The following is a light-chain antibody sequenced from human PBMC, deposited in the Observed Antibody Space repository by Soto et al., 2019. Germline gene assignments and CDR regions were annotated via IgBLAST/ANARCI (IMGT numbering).Light chain of an antibody. J-gene: IGLJ1*01. CDR3: SSYTSSYTYG. CDR2: DVT. V-gene: IGLV2-14*03. Sequence: QSALTQPASVSGSPGQSITISCTGTSSDVGAYKYVSWYQQHPGKAPKLMIYDVTNRPSGISNRFSGSKSGNTASLTISGLQAEDEADYYCSSYTSSYTYGFGSGTKVTVL. CDR1: SSDVGAYKY.